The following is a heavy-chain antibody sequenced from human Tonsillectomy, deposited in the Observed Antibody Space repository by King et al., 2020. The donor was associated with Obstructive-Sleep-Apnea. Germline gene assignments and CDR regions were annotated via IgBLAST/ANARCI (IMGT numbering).Heavy chain of an antibody. CDR1: GFSFIDAW. CDR3: TTEAH. CDR2: IRRNTDGETT. V-gene: IGHV3-15*01. J-gene: IGHJ4*02. Sequence: VQLVESGGGLVEPGGSLRLSCAASGFSFIDAWMNWVRQASGKGLEWVGRIRRNTDGETTDYAEAVKGRLTISRDDSKNTLYLQMNSLKTEDTAVYYCTTEAHWGQGTLVSVSS.